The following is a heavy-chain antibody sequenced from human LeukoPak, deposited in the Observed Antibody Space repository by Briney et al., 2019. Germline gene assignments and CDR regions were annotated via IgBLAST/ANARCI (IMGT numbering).Heavy chain of an antibody. J-gene: IGHJ4*02. CDR2: IYYSGST. V-gene: IGHV4-39*01. D-gene: IGHD6-19*01. CDR3: ARTGSSGDIDY. Sequence: SETLSLTCTVSGGSISSSSYYWGWIRQPPGKGLEWIGSIYYSGSTYYSPSLKSRVTISVDTSKNQFSLKLSSVTAADTAVYYCARTGSSGDIDYWGQGTLVTVSS. CDR1: GGSISSSSYY.